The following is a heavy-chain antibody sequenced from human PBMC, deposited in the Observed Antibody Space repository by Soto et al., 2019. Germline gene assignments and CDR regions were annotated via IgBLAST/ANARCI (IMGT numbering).Heavy chain of an antibody. J-gene: IGHJ4*02. V-gene: IGHV4-30-4*01. D-gene: IGHD6-6*01. CDR1: GGSISRGDYY. CDR3: AREGHSSSSDY. CDR2: IYYSGST. Sequence: SETLSLTCPVSGGSISRGDYYWSWIRQPPGKGLEWIGYIYYSGSTYYNPSLKSRVTISVDTSKNQFSLKLSSVTAADTAVYYCAREGHSSSSDYWGQGTLVTVSS.